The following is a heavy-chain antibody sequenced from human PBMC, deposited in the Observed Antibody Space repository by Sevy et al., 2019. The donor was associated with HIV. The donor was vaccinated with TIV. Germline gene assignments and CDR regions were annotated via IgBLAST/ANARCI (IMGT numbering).Heavy chain of an antibody. D-gene: IGHD3-22*01. V-gene: IGHV3-53*01. J-gene: IGHJ3*02. CDR2: IYSGVTT. CDR3: GRLSVYYYDSSGYYTTGNAFDI. Sequence: GGSLRLSCAASGFTVSNSYMSWVRQAPGKGLEWVSIIYSGVTTSYADSVRGRFTISRDNSKNTLSLQMNSLRAEDTAVYYCGRLSVYYYDSSGYYTTGNAFDIWGQGTMVTVSS. CDR1: GFTVSNSY.